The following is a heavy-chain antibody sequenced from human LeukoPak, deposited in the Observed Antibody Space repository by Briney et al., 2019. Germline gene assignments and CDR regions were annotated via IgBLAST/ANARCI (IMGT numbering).Heavy chain of an antibody. CDR1: GFTFSSYA. CDR2: ISGSGGIT. J-gene: IGHJ4*02. Sequence: GGSLSLPCAASGFTFSSYAMSWVRQAPGKGLEWVSIISGSGGITYYANSVKGRFSISRDSSKNTMYMQMNSLRAEDTAVYYCARGGSQPITMHVFDYWGQGTLVSVSS. D-gene: IGHD3-10*01. V-gene: IGHV3-23*01. CDR3: ARGGSQPITMHVFDY.